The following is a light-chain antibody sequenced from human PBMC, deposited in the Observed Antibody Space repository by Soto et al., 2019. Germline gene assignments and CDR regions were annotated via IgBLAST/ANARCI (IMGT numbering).Light chain of an antibody. Sequence: QSVLTQPASVSGSPGQSITISCTGTSSDVGGYNYVSWYQQHPGKAPKLMIYEVSNRPSGVSNRFSGSKSGNTASLTISGLQAEDEADYYCSSYKSSSFYVFGTGTKVTLL. V-gene: IGLV2-14*01. J-gene: IGLJ1*01. CDR2: EVS. CDR3: SSYKSSSFYV. CDR1: SSDVGGYNY.